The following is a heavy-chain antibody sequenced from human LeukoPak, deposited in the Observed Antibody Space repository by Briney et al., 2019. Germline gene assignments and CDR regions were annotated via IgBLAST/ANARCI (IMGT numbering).Heavy chain of an antibody. D-gene: IGHD6-13*01. Sequence: SETLSLTCTVSGHSIINSYYWGWIRQPPGKGLEWIGSIYHTGSTYCNPSLKSRVSMSVDTSKNQFSLKLSSVTAADTAVYYCARDGAAAGTFDIWGQGTMVTVSS. V-gene: IGHV4-38-2*02. CDR2: IYHTGST. CDR1: GHSIINSYY. J-gene: IGHJ3*02. CDR3: ARDGAAAGTFDI.